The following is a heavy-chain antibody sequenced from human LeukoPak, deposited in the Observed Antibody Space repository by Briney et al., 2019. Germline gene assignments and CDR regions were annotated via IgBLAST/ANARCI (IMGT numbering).Heavy chain of an antibody. CDR2: ISSSSTI. Sequence: GGSLRLSCAASRFTFSSYSMNWVRQAPGKGLEWVSYISSSSTIYYADSVKGRFTISRDNAKNSLYLQMNSLRAEDTAVYYCARVLFVVWERVGAFDIWGQGTMVTASS. J-gene: IGHJ3*02. CDR1: RFTFSSYS. V-gene: IGHV3-48*04. CDR3: ARVLFVVWERVGAFDI. D-gene: IGHD1-26*01.